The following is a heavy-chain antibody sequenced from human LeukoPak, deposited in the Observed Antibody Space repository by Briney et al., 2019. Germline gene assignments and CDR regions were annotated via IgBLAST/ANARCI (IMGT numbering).Heavy chain of an antibody. CDR1: GFTFSSYA. J-gene: IGHJ6*02. V-gene: IGHV3-30-3*01. Sequence: GGSLRLSCAASGFTFSSYAMHWVRQAPGKGLEWVAVISYDGSNKYYADSVKGRFTISRDNSKNTLYLQMNSLRAEDTAVYYCARASDTVVTPYYYYGMDVWGQGTTVTVSS. CDR3: ARASDTVVTPYYYYGMDV. CDR2: ISYDGSNK. D-gene: IGHD4-23*01.